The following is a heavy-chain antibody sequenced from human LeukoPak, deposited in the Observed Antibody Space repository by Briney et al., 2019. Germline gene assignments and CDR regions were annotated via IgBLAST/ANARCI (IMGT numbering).Heavy chain of an antibody. CDR3: ARGDTAFSPYYFDY. V-gene: IGHV1-18*01. J-gene: IGHJ4*02. CDR1: GYTFTSYG. Sequence: ASVKVSCKASGYTFTSYGISWVRQAPGQGLEWMGWISAYNGNTSYAQKLQGRVTMTTDTSTSTAYMELRSLRSDDTAVYYCARGDTAFSPYYFDYWGQGTLVTVSS. D-gene: IGHD5-18*01. CDR2: ISAYNGNT.